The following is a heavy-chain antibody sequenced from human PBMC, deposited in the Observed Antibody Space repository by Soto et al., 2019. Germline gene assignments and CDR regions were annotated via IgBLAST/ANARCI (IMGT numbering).Heavy chain of an antibody. CDR2: IYYSGST. CDR3: ARHRYSYGVYYFDY. D-gene: IGHD5-18*01. Sequence: QVQLQESGPGLVKPSETLSLTCIVSGGSISNYYWSWIRQPPGKGLEWIGYIYYSGSTNYNPSLTSRVTXXVXAXXNQFSLKLSSVTAADTAVYYCARHRYSYGVYYFDYWGQGTLVTVSS. V-gene: IGHV4-59*08. CDR1: GGSISNYY. J-gene: IGHJ4*02.